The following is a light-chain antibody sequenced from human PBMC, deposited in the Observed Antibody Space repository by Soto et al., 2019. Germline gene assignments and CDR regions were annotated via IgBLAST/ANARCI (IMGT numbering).Light chain of an antibody. Sequence: QSALTQPRSVSGSPGQSLTISCTGTSSDVGGYNYVSWYQQYPGKVPKLMIYDVTKRPSGVLDRFSGSKSGNTASLTISGLQAEDEADYYCCSHAGSYTYVFGTGTKLTVL. CDR3: CSHAGSYTYV. CDR2: DVT. J-gene: IGLJ1*01. CDR1: SSDVGGYNY. V-gene: IGLV2-11*01.